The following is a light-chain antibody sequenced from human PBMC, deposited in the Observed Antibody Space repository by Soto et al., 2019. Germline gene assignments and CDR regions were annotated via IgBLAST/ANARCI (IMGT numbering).Light chain of an antibody. CDR3: QQLNSYPLT. CDR2: AAS. Sequence: DIQLTQSPSFLSASVGDIVTITFRASQGISSYLAWYQQKPGKAPKLLIYAASTLQSGVPSRFSGSGSGTEFTLTISSLQPEDFATYYCQQLNSYPLTFGGGTKV. J-gene: IGKJ4*01. CDR1: QGISSY. V-gene: IGKV1-9*01.